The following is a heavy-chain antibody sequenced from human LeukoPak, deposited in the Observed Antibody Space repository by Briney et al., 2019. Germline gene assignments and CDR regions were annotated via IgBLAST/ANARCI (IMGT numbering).Heavy chain of an antibody. Sequence: LPGGSLRLSCAASGFTFSSYAMSWVRQAPGKGLEWVGFIRSKAYGGTTEYAASVKGRFTISRDDCKSIAYLQMNSLKTEDTAVYYCTSTLFWSGYIPYGKRADAFDIWGQGTMVTVSS. J-gene: IGHJ3*02. CDR3: TSTLFWSGYIPYGKRADAFDI. CDR2: IRSKAYGGTT. V-gene: IGHV3-49*04. D-gene: IGHD3-3*01. CDR1: GFTFSSYA.